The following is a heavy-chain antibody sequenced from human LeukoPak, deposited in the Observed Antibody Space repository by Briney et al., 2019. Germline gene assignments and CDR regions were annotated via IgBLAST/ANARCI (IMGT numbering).Heavy chain of an antibody. V-gene: IGHV4-4*08. CDR3: ARFPYFEGFDY. J-gene: IGHJ4*02. CDR2: IAASGTT. D-gene: IGHD3-9*01. Sequence: AAETLSLTCSVSGGSIESYYWSWIRQPPGKSLEFIRYIAASGTTKHNPSLKSRVTLSLDTSKNQFSLKLRFVTAADTAVYFCARFPYFEGFDYWGQGTQVIVSS. CDR1: GGSIESYY.